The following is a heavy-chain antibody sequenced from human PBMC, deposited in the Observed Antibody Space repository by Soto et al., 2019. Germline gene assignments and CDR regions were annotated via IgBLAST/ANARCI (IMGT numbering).Heavy chain of an antibody. CDR2: IYSGGNT. Sequence: EVQLVESGGVLVQPGGSLRLSCAASGFTXSSSYMVWVRQAPEKGLEWVSSIYSGGNTYYADSVRGRFTISTDNSKDTLYLQMNSLRVDDTAMYYCARHVGYSWYFDLWGRGTLVTVSS. V-gene: IGHV3-66*04. CDR3: ARHVGYSWYFDL. CDR1: GFTXSSSY. D-gene: IGHD6-13*01. J-gene: IGHJ2*01.